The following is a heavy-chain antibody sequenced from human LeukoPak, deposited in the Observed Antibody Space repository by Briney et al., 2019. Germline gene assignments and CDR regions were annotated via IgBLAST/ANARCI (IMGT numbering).Heavy chain of an antibody. CDR2: ISAYNGNT. CDR3: ARLYYYDSSGPFDY. J-gene: IGHJ4*02. CDR1: GYTFTSYG. D-gene: IGHD3-22*01. V-gene: IGHV1-18*01. Sequence: ASVKVSCKASGYTFTSYGISWVRQAPGQGLEWMGWISAYNGNTNYAQKLQGRVTMTTDTSTSTAYMELRSLRSDDTAVYYCARLYYYDSSGPFDYWGQGTLATVSS.